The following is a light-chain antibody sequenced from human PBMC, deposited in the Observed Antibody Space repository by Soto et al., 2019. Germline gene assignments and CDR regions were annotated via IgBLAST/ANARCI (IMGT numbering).Light chain of an antibody. J-gene: IGKJ1*01. CDR1: QGITGW. V-gene: IGKV1-5*01. CDR3: QQHNDYWT. CDR2: EAS. Sequence: DTHLTQSPSTLAASVEDRVTMTCRASQGITGWLAWYQQKPGNAPRVVIYEASTLESGVPPRFSGSGPGTEFTLTISSLQRDDFAAYFCQQHNDYWTFGQGTRVEI.